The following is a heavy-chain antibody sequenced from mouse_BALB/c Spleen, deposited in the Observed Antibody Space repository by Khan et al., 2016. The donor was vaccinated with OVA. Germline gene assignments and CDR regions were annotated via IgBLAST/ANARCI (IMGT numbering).Heavy chain of an antibody. Sequence: QLEESGPGLVKPSQSLSLTCTVTGYSITSDYAWNWIRQFPGNKLEWMGYISYSGSTSYNPSLKSRISITRDTSKNQFFLQLNSVTTEDTATYYCARGDYFDYWGQGTTRTVSS. V-gene: IGHV3-2*02. CDR3: ARGDYFDY. CDR1: GYSITSDYA. J-gene: IGHJ2*01. CDR2: ISYSGST.